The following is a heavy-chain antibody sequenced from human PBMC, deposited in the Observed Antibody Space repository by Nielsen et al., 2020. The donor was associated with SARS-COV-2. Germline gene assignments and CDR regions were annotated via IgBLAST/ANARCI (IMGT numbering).Heavy chain of an antibody. J-gene: IGHJ3*02. V-gene: IGHV3-7*01. D-gene: IGHD3-22*01. Sequence: GESLKISCAASGFTCSSYWMSWVRQAPGKGLEWVANIKQDGSEKYYVDSVKGRFTISRDNAKNSLYLQMNSLRGEDTAVYYCARGWFYYDTNALRGDAFDIWGQGTLVT. CDR1: GFTCSSYW. CDR3: ARGWFYYDTNALRGDAFDI. CDR2: IKQDGSEK.